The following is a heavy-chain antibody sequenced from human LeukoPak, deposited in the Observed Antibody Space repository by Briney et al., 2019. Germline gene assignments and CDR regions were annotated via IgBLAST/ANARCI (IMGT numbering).Heavy chain of an antibody. Sequence: GGSLRLSCATSGITFSRYWMTWVRQAPGKGLEWVANIKQDGSEKYYVDSVKGRFTISRDSAKNSLYLQMNSLRAEDTAVYYCATRVVFDWLLFDYWGQGTLVTVSS. CDR2: IKQDGSEK. CDR1: GITFSRYW. J-gene: IGHJ4*02. V-gene: IGHV3-7*01. CDR3: ATRVVFDWLLFDY. D-gene: IGHD3-9*01.